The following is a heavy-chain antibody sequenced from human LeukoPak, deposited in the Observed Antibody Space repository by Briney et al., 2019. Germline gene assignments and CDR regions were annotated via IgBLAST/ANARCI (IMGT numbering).Heavy chain of an antibody. D-gene: IGHD3-10*02. CDR3: AELGITMIGGV. CDR2: ISSSSSYI. CDR1: GFTFSTYS. V-gene: IGHV3-21*01. J-gene: IGHJ6*04. Sequence: GGSLRLSCAASGFTFSTYSMNWVRQAPGKGLEWVSSISSSSSYIHYADSVKGRFTISRDNAKNSLYLQMNSLRAEDTAVYYCAELGITMIGGVWGKGTTVTISS.